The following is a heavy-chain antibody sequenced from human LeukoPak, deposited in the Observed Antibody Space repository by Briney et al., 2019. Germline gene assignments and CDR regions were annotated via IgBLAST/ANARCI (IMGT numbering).Heavy chain of an antibody. Sequence: ASVKVSCKASGYTFSSYYMHWVRQAPGQGLEWMGIINPSGGSTSYAQKFQGRVTMTRDTSTSTVYMELSSLRSEDTAVYYCARETPHCSGGSCYSHYYGMDVWGQGTTVTVSS. CDR1: GYTFSSYY. CDR3: ARETPHCSGGSCYSHYYGMDV. D-gene: IGHD2-15*01. CDR2: INPSGGST. J-gene: IGHJ6*02. V-gene: IGHV1-46*01.